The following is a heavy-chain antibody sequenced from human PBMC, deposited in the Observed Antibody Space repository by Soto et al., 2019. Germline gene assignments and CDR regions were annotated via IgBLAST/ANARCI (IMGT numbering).Heavy chain of an antibody. V-gene: IGHV3-30-3*01. Sequence: QVQLVESGGGVVQPGRSLRLSCAASGFTFSSYAMHWVRQAPGKGLELVAVVSYDGSNKYYADSVKGRFTISRDNSKNPLYLQMNSLRAEDTAVYYCARPYSRSWIGWYFDRWGRGTLVTVSS. D-gene: IGHD6-13*01. CDR1: GFTFSSYA. CDR2: VSYDGSNK. CDR3: ARPYSRSWIGWYFDR. J-gene: IGHJ2*01.